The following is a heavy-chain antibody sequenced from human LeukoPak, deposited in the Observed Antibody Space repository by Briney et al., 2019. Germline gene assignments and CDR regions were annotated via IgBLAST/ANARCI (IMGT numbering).Heavy chain of an antibody. CDR2: VNRDGSET. V-gene: IGHV3-7*03. J-gene: IGHJ6*02. CDR1: GFALSSHW. CDR3: ARNNGVDV. Sequence: PGGSLRLSCAASGFALSSHWMTWVRQVPGRGPEWVANVNRDGSETYYLDSVKGRFTTSKDNAKNSLYLQMNSLRAEDTALYHCARNNGVDVWGQGTTVIVSS.